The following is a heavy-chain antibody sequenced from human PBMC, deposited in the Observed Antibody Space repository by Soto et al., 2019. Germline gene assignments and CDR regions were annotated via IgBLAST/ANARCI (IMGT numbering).Heavy chain of an antibody. CDR2: IYYSGST. CDR1: GGSISSYY. CDR3: ARDADYGDYPALDY. V-gene: IGHV4-59*01. Sequence: SETLSLTCTVSGGSISSYYWSWIRQPPGKGLEWIGYIYYSGSTNYNPSLKSRVTISVDTSKNQFSLKLSSVTAADTAVYYCARDADYGDYPALDYWGQGTLVTVSS. D-gene: IGHD4-17*01. J-gene: IGHJ4*02.